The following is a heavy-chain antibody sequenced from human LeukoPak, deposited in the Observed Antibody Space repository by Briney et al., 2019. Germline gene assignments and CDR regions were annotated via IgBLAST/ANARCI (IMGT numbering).Heavy chain of an antibody. Sequence: PGGSLRLSCAASGFTFSSYAMSWVRQAPGKGLEWVSAISGSGVSTYYTDSVKGRFTISRDYSKNTLYLQMNSLRAEDTAVYYCVTDLVTKGYFDCWGQGTLVTVSS. D-gene: IGHD2-21*02. CDR3: VTDLVTKGYFDC. CDR1: GFTFSSYA. J-gene: IGHJ4*02. V-gene: IGHV3-23*01. CDR2: ISGSGVST.